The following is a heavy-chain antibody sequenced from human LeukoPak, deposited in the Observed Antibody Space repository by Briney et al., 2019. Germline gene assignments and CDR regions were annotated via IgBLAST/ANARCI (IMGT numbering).Heavy chain of an antibody. J-gene: IGHJ3*02. Sequence: GGSLRLSCAASGFTFSSYSMNWVRQAPGKGLEWVSYISSSSSTIYYADSVKGRFTISRDNAKNSLYLQMNSLRAEDTAVYYCAGATGALGAFDIWGQGTMVTVSS. V-gene: IGHV3-48*04. CDR1: GFTFSSYS. D-gene: IGHD7-27*01. CDR2: ISSSSSTI. CDR3: AGATGALGAFDI.